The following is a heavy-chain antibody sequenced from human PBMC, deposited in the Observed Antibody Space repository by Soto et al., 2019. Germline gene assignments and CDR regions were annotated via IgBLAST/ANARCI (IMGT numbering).Heavy chain of an antibody. CDR2: ISWNSATM. D-gene: IGHD3-22*01. CDR3: EKSRVYDRSPYYQIYSFDY. CDR1: GFNFDDYA. V-gene: IGHV3-9*01. Sequence: EVQLVESGGGLVQPGRSLRLSCGASGFNFDDYAMYWVRQAPGKGLEWVAAISWNSATMGYGDSVKGRFIISRDNAKNSLYLKMNSLRAEDTALYYCEKSRVYDRSPYYQIYSFDYGGQETLVPVSS. J-gene: IGHJ4*02.